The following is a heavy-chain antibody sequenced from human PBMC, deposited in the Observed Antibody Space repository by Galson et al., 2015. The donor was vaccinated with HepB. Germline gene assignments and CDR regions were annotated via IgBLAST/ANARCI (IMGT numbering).Heavy chain of an antibody. CDR1: GFTFINYA. D-gene: IGHD6-19*01. V-gene: IGHV3-23*01. Sequence: SLRLSCAASGFTFINYAINWVRQAPGKGLEWVSTISGPGDNTYYADSVKGRFTISRDNSKNTVYLQMNSLRAGDTAVYFCTREGVSNNGWYGGYWGHGTLVTVSS. CDR2: ISGPGDNT. J-gene: IGHJ4*01. CDR3: TREGVSNNGWYGGY.